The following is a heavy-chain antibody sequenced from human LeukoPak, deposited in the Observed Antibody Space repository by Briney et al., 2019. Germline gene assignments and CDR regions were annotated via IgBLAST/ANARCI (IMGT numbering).Heavy chain of an antibody. J-gene: IGHJ6*03. V-gene: IGHV4-59*01. CDR3: ARVMLDYYYYMDV. CDR1: GGSISSSY. CDR2: IHYSGNT. D-gene: IGHD3-10*02. Sequence: SETLSLTCTVSGGSISSSYWSWIRQPPGKGLEWIGYIHYSGNTNYTPTLKNRLTMSVDTSKNQFSLKLSSVTAADTAVYYCARVMLDYYYYMDVWGKGTTVTVSS.